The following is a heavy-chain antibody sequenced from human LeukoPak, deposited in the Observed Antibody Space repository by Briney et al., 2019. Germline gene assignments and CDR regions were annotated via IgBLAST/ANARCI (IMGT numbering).Heavy chain of an antibody. Sequence: SETLSLTCTVSGGSISSSSYYWGWIRQPPGKGLEWIGTIYYSGSTYYNPSLKSRVTISVDTSKNQFSLKLSSVTAADTAVYYCARVTWQGKYFDYWGQGTLVTVSS. CDR2: IYYSGST. D-gene: IGHD5-12*01. CDR3: ARVTWQGKYFDY. J-gene: IGHJ4*02. V-gene: IGHV4-39*07. CDR1: GGSISSSSYY.